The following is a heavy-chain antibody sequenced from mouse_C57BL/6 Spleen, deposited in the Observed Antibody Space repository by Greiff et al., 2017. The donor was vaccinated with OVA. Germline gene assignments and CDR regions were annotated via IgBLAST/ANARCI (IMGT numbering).Heavy chain of an antibody. CDR3: ARDYYDYDGGWFAY. V-gene: IGHV1-80*01. CDR1: GYAFSSYW. Sequence: QVHVKQSGAELVKPGASVKISCKASGYAFSSYWMNWVKQRPGKGLEWIGQIYPGDGDTNYNGKFKGKATLTADKSSSTAYMQLSSLTSEDSAVYFCARDYYDYDGGWFAYWGQGTLVTVSA. CDR2: IYPGDGDT. J-gene: IGHJ3*01. D-gene: IGHD2-4*01.